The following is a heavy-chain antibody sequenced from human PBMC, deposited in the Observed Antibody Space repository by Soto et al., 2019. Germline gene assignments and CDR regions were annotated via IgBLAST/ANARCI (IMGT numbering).Heavy chain of an antibody. J-gene: IGHJ4*02. CDR3: ARSPRSSPYFDY. CDR2: IYPGDHET. Sequence: GESLKISCHCSGYTFSNFWIGLVLQLPGKGLEWMGIIYPGDHETRYSPSFHGKVTISADKSINTAYLQWNSLEASDTAFYFCARSPRSSPYFDYWGQGALVTVS. V-gene: IGHV5-51*01. CDR1: GYTFSNFW. D-gene: IGHD6-13*01.